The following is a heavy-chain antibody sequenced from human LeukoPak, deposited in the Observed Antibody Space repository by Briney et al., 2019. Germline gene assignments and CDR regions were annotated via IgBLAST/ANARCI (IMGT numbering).Heavy chain of an antibody. CDR1: GFTFDDYG. CDR3: ARLPPDDYGDYYYFDY. D-gene: IGHD4-17*01. V-gene: IGHV3-20*04. CDR2: INWNGGNT. Sequence: GGSLRLSCAASGFTFDDYGMSWVRQAPGKGLEWVSAINWNGGNTNYADSVKGRFTISRDNAKNSLYLQMNSLRAEDTALYYCARLPPDDYGDYYYFDYWGQGTLVTVSS. J-gene: IGHJ4*02.